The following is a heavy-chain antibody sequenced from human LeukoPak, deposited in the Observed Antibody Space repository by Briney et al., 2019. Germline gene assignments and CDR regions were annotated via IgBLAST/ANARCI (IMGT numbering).Heavy chain of an antibody. V-gene: IGHV4-4*07. CDR2: ILISGRT. J-gene: IGHJ6*03. CDR1: GGSITTYY. Sequence: SETLSLTCTVSGGSITTYYWSWIRQPAGKGLEWIGRILISGRTNYNPSLKSRLTISVDTSKNQFSLKLSSVTAADTAVYYCARHKDYYYSYMDVWGKGTTVTISS. CDR3: ARHKDYYYSYMDV.